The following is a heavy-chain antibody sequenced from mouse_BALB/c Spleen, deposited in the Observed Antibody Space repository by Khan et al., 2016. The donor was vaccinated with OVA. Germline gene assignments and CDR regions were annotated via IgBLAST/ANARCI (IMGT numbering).Heavy chain of an antibody. CDR2: IWSDGST. V-gene: IGHV2-6-1*01. D-gene: IGHD2-10*01. J-gene: IGHJ4*01. Sequence: QVQLKESGPGLVAPSQSLSITCTISGVSLTNYGVHWVRQPPGKGLEWLVVIWSDGSTTYNSALKSRLSISKDNSKSQVFLKMNSPQTDDTAMYYCARQPYYHYYIMDYWGQGTSVTVSS. CDR1: GVSLTNYG. CDR3: ARQPYYHYYIMDY.